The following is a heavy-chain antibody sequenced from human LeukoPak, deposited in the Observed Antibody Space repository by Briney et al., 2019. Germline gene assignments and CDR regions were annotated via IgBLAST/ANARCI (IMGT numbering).Heavy chain of an antibody. Sequence: PGGSLRLSCAASGFTFSSYSMNWVRQAPGKGLEWVSSISSSSSYIYYADSVEGRFTISRDNAKNSLYLQINSLRAEDTAVYYCARDSYWLGGTIGAFDIWGQGTMVTVSS. D-gene: IGHD3-10*01. J-gene: IGHJ3*02. V-gene: IGHV3-21*01. CDR3: ARDSYWLGGTIGAFDI. CDR1: GFTFSSYS. CDR2: ISSSSSYI.